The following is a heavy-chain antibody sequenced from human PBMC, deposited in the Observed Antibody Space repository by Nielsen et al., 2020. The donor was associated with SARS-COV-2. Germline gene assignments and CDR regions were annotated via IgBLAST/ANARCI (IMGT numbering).Heavy chain of an antibody. J-gene: IGHJ6*02. Sequence: GESLKISCAASGFTFSSYEMNWVRQAPGKGLEWVSYISSSGSTIYYADSVKGRFTISRDNAKNSLYLQMNSLRAEDTAVYYCARGRVDYYGSGRSQKDGMDVWGQGTTVTVSS. CDR3: ARGRVDYYGSGRSQKDGMDV. V-gene: IGHV3-48*03. CDR2: ISSSGSTI. CDR1: GFTFSSYE. D-gene: IGHD3-10*01.